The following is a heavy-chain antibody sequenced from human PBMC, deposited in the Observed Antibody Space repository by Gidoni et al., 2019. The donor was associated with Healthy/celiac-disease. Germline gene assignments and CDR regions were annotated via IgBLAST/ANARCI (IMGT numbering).Heavy chain of an antibody. J-gene: IGHJ4*02. CDR3: ARRGPDYGEPPRI. CDR1: GGSMSSSSYY. Sequence: LQLQASGPGLVNPSETLSLTCTVSGGSMSSSSYYWGWIRQPPGKGLEWNGSIYYSGSTYYNTSLKSRVTISVDTSKNQFSLKLSSVTAADTAVYYCARRGPDYGEPPRIWGQGTLVTVSS. D-gene: IGHD4-17*01. V-gene: IGHV4-39*01. CDR2: IYYSGST.